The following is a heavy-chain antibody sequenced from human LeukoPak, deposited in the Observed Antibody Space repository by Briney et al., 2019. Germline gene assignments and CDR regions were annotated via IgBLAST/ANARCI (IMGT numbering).Heavy chain of an antibody. V-gene: IGHV1-8*01. Sequence: ASVKVSCKASGYTFTSYDINWVRQATGQGLEWMGWMNPNSGNTGYAQKFQGRVTLTRNTSISTAYMELSSLRSEDTAVYYCAREYWNDVAWFDPWGQGTLVTVSS. CDR2: MNPNSGNT. CDR1: GYTFTSYD. CDR3: AREYWNDVAWFDP. D-gene: IGHD1-1*01. J-gene: IGHJ5*02.